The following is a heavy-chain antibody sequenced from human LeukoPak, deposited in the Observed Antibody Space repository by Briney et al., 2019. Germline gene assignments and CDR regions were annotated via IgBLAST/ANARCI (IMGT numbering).Heavy chain of an antibody. Sequence: PSETLSLTCAVYGGSFSGYYWSWIRQPPGKGLEWIGEINHSGSTNYNPSLKSRVTISVDTSKNQFSLKLSSVTAADTAVYYCARSDDYGESPVDYWGQGTLVTVSS. V-gene: IGHV4-34*01. D-gene: IGHD4-17*01. CDR1: GGSFSGYY. J-gene: IGHJ4*02. CDR2: INHSGST. CDR3: ARSDDYGESPVDY.